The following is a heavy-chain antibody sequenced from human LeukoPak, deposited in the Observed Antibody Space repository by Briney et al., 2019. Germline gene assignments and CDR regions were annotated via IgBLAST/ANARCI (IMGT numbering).Heavy chain of an antibody. CDR2: IHHSGTT. V-gene: IGHV4-4*02. Sequence: SGTLSLTCAVSGDSINSPNWWSWVRQPPGKGLEWIGEIHHSGTTYYNPSLKSRVTISVDRSKNQFSLKLTSVTAADTAMYYCARGKYSLALGYWGQGTLVTVSS. CDR3: ARGKYSLALGY. D-gene: IGHD1-26*01. CDR1: GDSINSPNW. J-gene: IGHJ4*02.